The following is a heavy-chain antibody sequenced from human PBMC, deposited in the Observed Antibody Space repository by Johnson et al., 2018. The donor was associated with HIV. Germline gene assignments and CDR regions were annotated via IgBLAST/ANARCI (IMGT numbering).Heavy chain of an antibody. Sequence: QVQLVESGGGVVQPGRSLRLSCAASGFTFSSYAMHWVRQAPGKGLEWVTFIRYDGSGKYYADSVNGRFTISRDNSKNTLYLQMNSLRAEDTAVYYCAKDVGNYWPNAFDIWGQGTTVTVSS. D-gene: IGHD3-22*01. CDR1: GFTFSSYA. J-gene: IGHJ3*02. CDR2: IRYDGSGK. CDR3: AKDVGNYWPNAFDI. V-gene: IGHV3-30*02.